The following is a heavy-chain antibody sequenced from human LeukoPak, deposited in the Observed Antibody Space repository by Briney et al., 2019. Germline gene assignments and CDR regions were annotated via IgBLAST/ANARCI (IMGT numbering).Heavy chain of an antibody. J-gene: IGHJ4*02. Sequence: SQTLSLTCTVSGGSISSGYYWGWIRQPPGKGLEWIGSIYHSGSTYYNPSLKSRVTISVDTSKNQFSLKLSSVTAADTAVYYCARHSGQLLKRPFDYWGQGTLVTVSS. CDR1: GGSISSGYY. D-gene: IGHD2-2*01. CDR3: ARHSGQLLKRPFDY. V-gene: IGHV4-38-2*02. CDR2: IYHSGST.